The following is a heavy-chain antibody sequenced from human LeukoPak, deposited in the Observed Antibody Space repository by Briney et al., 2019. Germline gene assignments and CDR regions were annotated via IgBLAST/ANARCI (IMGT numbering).Heavy chain of an antibody. D-gene: IGHD3/OR15-3a*01. J-gene: IGHJ4*02. CDR3: ATDLQSDFWTGYYWDF. CDR2: IIPMFGTT. CDR1: GGSLNNHG. V-gene: IGHV1-69*06. Sequence: SVKVACKASGGSLNNHGVSWLRQAPGQALEWMGRIIPMFGTTIYAEKFQGRVTISADKSTDTAYVEVSRLSSDDTAVYYCATDLQSDFWTGYYWDFWGQGTLVTVSS.